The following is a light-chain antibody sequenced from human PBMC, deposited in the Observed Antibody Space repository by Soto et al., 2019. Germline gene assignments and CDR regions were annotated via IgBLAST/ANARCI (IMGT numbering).Light chain of an antibody. V-gene: IGKV1-39*01. J-gene: IGKJ5*01. CDR3: QQSYSTIT. CDR2: AAS. CDR1: QSISSY. Sequence: DIQMTQSPSSLSASVGDRVTITCRASQSISSYLNWYQQKPGKAPKLLIYAASSLQSGVPSRFSGSGSGTDFTLTISSLQPEDFATYYCQQSYSTITFGQGTLLEI.